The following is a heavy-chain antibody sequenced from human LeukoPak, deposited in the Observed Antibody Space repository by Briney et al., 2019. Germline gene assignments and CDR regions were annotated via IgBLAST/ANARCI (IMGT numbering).Heavy chain of an antibody. CDR2: INHSGST. Sequence: PSETLSLTCAVYGGSFSDYYWSWIRQPPGKGLEWIGEINHSGSTNYKPSLKSRVTISVDTSKNQFSLKLSSVIAADTAVYYCAGGRGAGGRFAQYILTGNFDYWGQGTLVTVSS. J-gene: IGHJ4*02. CDR3: AGGRGAGGRFAQYILTGNFDY. CDR1: GGSFSDYY. V-gene: IGHV4-34*01. D-gene: IGHD3-9*01.